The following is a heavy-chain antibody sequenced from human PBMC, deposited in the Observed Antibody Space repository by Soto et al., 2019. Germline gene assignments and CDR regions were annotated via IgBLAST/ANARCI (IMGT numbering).Heavy chain of an antibody. CDR2: INPYNGNT. Sequence: QVLLVQSGAAVKTPGASVKISCQDSGYTFTNYGITWVRQTPGQGFEWMAWINPYNGNTNYAQNLQGRVPMTTDASTSTVYMELRRLRSDDTAVYYCARVPAYSTRWSSAPWFEPWGQGTLVTVSS. J-gene: IGHJ5*02. CDR3: ARVPAYSTRWSSAPWFEP. V-gene: IGHV1-18*01. CDR1: GYTFTNYG. D-gene: IGHD6-13*01.